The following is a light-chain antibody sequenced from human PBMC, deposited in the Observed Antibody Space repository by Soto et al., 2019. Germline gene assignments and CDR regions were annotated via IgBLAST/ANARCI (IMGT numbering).Light chain of an antibody. Sequence: EVVMRQSPATLSVSPGEGATLPCRASQGIGDTLAWYQHKPGQTPRLLIYDTSTRATGVPTRFSGSRSGAEFTLTINGLQSEDFAVYYCQPYNNWPLTFGGGTKVEIK. J-gene: IGKJ4*01. CDR3: QPYNNWPLT. CDR1: QGIGDT. V-gene: IGKV3-15*01. CDR2: DTS.